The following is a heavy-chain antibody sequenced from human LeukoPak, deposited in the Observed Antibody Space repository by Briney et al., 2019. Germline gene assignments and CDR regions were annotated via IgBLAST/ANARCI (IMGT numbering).Heavy chain of an antibody. CDR1: GFTFSSYS. V-gene: IGHV3-21*01. J-gene: IGHJ4*02. CDR3: ASSLRIAVAGDSFDY. CDR2: ISSRSSYI. Sequence: GGSLRLSCAASGFTFSSYSMKWVRQAPGKGLEWVSSISSRSSYIYYADSVKGRFTISRDNAKNSLYLQMNSLRAEDTAVYYCASSLRIAVAGDSFDYWGQGTLVTVSS. D-gene: IGHD6-19*01.